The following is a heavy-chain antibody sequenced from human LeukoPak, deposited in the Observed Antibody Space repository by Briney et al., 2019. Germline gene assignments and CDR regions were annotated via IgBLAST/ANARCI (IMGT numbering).Heavy chain of an antibody. V-gene: IGHV4-34*01. CDR1: GGSFSGYY. J-gene: IGHJ4*02. CDR3: ATRSPPSVRTPFDY. D-gene: IGHD2-15*01. CDR2: IYYTGST. Sequence: SETLSLTCAVYGGSFSGYYWGWIRQPPGKGLEWIGCIYYTGSTYYNPSLKSRVTISVDTSKNQFSLKLSSVTAADTAVYYCATRSPPSVRTPFDYWGQGTLVTVSS.